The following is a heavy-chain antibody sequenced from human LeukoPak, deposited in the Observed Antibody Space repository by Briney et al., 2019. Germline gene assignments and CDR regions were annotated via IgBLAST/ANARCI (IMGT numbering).Heavy chain of an antibody. D-gene: IGHD7-27*01. J-gene: IGHJ4*02. CDR2: IYHSGST. CDR3: ARLTGDDLAFDY. V-gene: IGHV4-30-2*01. CDR1: GVSISSGGYS. Sequence: SETLSLTCAVSGVSISSGGYSWSWIRQPPGKGLEWIGYIYHSGSTYYNPSLKSRVTISVDRSKNQFSLKLSSVTAADTAVYYCARLTGDDLAFDYWGQGTLVTVSS.